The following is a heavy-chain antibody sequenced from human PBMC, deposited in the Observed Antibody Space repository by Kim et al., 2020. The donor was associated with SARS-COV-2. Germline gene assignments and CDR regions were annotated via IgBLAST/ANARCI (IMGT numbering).Heavy chain of an antibody. V-gene: IGHV5-51*01. CDR2: SNS. Sequence: SNSRDSPSFQGQVTMSVDKSINTAYLQLSSLKASDTAMYYCARRRAGEFDYWGQGTLVTVSS. J-gene: IGHJ4*02. CDR3: ARRRAGEFDY.